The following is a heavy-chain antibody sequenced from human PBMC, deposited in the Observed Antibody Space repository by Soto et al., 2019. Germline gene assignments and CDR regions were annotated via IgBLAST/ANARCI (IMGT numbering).Heavy chain of an antibody. CDR3: ARTTDSPHCSGGSCYSGYFDY. CDR1: GGTFSSYA. Sequence: QVQLVQSGAEVKKPGSSVKVSCKASGGTFSSYAISWVRQAPGQGLEWMGGIIPIFGTANYAQKFQGRVTITADESTSTAYMELSSLRSEDTAVYYCARTTDSPHCSGGSCYSGYFDYWGQGTLVTVSS. CDR2: IIPIFGTA. V-gene: IGHV1-69*01. J-gene: IGHJ4*02. D-gene: IGHD2-15*01.